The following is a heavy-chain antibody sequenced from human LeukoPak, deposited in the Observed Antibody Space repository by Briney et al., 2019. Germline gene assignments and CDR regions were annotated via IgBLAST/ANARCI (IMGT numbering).Heavy chain of an antibody. J-gene: IGHJ4*02. CDR2: INHTGST. V-gene: IGHV4-34*01. Sequence: SETLSLTCAVYGGSFSGYYWSWIRQPPGKGLEWIGEINHTGSTNYNPSLESRVTISVDTSKNQFSLKLRSVTAADTAVYYCARAAYCGDDCYLFVYWGQGTLVTVFS. D-gene: IGHD2-21*02. CDR3: ARAAYCGDDCYLFVY. CDR1: GGSFSGYY.